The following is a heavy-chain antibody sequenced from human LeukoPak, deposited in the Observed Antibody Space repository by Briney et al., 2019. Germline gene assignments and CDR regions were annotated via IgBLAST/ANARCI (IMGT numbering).Heavy chain of an antibody. V-gene: IGHV1-69*13. CDR3: AREAEYQLLSGGLDY. J-gene: IGHJ4*02. D-gene: IGHD2-2*01. CDR1: GGTFSSYA. CDR2: IIPIFGTA. Sequence: SVKVSCKASGGTFSSYATSWVRQAPGQGLEWMGGIIPIFGTANYAQKFQGRVTITADESTSTAYMELSSLRSEDTAVYYCAREAEYQLLSGGLDYWGQGTLVTVSS.